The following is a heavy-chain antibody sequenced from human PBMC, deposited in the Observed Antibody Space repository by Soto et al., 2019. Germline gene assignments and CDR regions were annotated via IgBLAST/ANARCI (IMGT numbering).Heavy chain of an antibody. D-gene: IGHD2-8*01. J-gene: IGHJ6*02. V-gene: IGHV3-15*07. Sequence: GGSLRLSCAASGFTFSNAWMNWVRQAPGKGLEWVGRIKSKTDGRTTDYAAPVKGRFTISRDDSKNTLYLQMNSLKTEDTAVYYCTTGMLSPYYYYGMDVWGQGTTVTVSS. CDR2: IKSKTDGRTT. CDR3: TTGMLSPYYYYGMDV. CDR1: GFTFSNAW.